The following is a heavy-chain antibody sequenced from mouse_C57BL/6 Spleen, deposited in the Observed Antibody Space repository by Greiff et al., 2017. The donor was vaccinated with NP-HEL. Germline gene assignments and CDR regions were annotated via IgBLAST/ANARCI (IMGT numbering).Heavy chain of an antibody. D-gene: IGHD1-1*01. V-gene: IGHV1-18*01. CDR3: ARTDYYGSSYWYFDV. CDR2: INPNNGGT. CDR1: GYTFTDYN. J-gene: IGHJ1*03. Sequence: DVQLQESGPELVKPGASVKIPCKASGYTFTDYNMDWVKQSHGKSLEWIGDINPNNGGTIYNQKFKGKATLTVDKSSSTAYMELRSLTSEDTAVYYCARTDYYGSSYWYFDVWGTGTTVTVSS.